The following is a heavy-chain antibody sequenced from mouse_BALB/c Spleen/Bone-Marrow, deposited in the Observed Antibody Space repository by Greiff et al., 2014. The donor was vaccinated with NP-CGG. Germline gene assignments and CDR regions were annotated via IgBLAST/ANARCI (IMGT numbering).Heavy chain of an antibody. CDR1: GYTFTEYT. CDR2: INPNNGGT. D-gene: IGHD2-3*01. CDR3: ARGDGYYVYAMDY. J-gene: IGHJ4*01. Sequence: VQLQQSGPELVKPGASVKISCKTSGYTFTEYTMHWVKQSHGKSLEWIGSINPNNGGTNYNQKFKGKATLTVDESSSTAYMEFRSLTSEDSAVYYCARGDGYYVYAMDYWGQGTSVAVSS. V-gene: IGHV1-18*01.